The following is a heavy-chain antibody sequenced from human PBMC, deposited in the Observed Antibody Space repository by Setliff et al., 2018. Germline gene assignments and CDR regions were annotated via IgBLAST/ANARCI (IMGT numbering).Heavy chain of an antibody. CDR3: ARGSTGIYDT. CDR1: GVSVASHY. CDR2: VHDNGET. V-gene: IGHV4-59*02. J-gene: IGHJ5*02. Sequence: SETLSLTCTVSGVSVASHYWSWIRQAPGKGLEWIAYVHDNGETNQNPPLKSRVTISVDTSKNQFSLKMTSVTAADTAIYYCARGSTGIYDTWGQGILVTVSS. D-gene: IGHD1-1*01.